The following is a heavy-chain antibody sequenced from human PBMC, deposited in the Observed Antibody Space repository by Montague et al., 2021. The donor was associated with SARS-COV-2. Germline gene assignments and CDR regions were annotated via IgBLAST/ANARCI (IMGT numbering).Heavy chain of an antibody. D-gene: IGHD4-23*01. Sequence: CAISGDSVSRIGVGWNWIRQSPSRGLEWLGSTYYTSKWNNDYTISVKSRISISPDTSKSQFSLKLSSVTAADTGVYYCARWDPQTLTLLGLRGKSASDYWGQGTLVTVSS. CDR2: TYYTSKWNN. J-gene: IGHJ4*02. CDR3: ARWDPQTLTLLGLRGKSASDY. CDR1: GDSVSRIGVG. V-gene: IGHV6-1*01.